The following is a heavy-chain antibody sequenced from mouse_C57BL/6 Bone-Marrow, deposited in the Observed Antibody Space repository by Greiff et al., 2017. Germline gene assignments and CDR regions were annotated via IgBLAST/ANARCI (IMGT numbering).Heavy chain of an antibody. V-gene: IGHV1-81*01. J-gene: IGHJ4*01. CDR2: IYPRSGNT. CDR1: GYTFTSYG. Sequence: QVQLQQSGAELARPRASVKLSCKASGYTFTSYGISWVKQRTGQGLEWIGGIYPRSGNTSYNEKFKGKATLTAAKSSSTAYMELRSITSEDTAVYFCARVDYYAMDYWGQGTSVTVSS. CDR3: ARVDYYAMDY.